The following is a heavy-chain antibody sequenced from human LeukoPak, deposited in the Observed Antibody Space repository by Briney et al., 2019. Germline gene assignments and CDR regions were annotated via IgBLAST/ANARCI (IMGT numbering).Heavy chain of an antibody. V-gene: IGHV1-69*06. CDR1: GGTFSSYA. CDR3: ASRWFGEILTGYYYYGMDV. J-gene: IGHJ6*04. Sequence: WASVKVSCKASGGTFSSYAISWVRHAPGQGLEWMGGIIPIFGTANYAQKFQGRVTITADKSTSTAYMELSSLRSEDTAVYYCASRWFGEILTGYYYYGMDVWGKGTTVTVSS. CDR2: IIPIFGTA. D-gene: IGHD3-10*01.